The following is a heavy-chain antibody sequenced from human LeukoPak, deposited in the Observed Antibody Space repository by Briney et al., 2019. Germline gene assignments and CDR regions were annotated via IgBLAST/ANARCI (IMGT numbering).Heavy chain of an antibody. CDR2: IYYSGST. CDR1: GGSISSYY. CDR3: AREVAAAGSNWFDP. J-gene: IGHJ5*02. D-gene: IGHD6-13*01. V-gene: IGHV4-59*01. Sequence: SETLSLTCTVSGGSISSYYWSWIRQPPGKGLEWLGYIYYSGSTNYNPSLKSRVTISVDTSKNQFSLKLSSVTAADTAVYYCAREVAAAGSNWFDPWGQGTLVTVSS.